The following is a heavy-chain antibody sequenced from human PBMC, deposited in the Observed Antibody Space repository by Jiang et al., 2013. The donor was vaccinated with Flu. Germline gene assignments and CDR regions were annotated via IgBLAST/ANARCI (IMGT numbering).Heavy chain of an antibody. Sequence: KPTQTLTLTCTFSGFSLSTSGMRVSWIRQPPGKALEWLARIDWDDEKFYSASLKTRLTISKDTSKNQVVLRMTNMDPVDTATYYCARTTAATKFDKWGQGTLVTVSS. CDR3: ARTTAATKFDK. CDR2: IDWDDEK. J-gene: IGHJ4*02. V-gene: IGHV2-70*04. CDR1: GFSLSTSGMR. D-gene: IGHD2-15*01.